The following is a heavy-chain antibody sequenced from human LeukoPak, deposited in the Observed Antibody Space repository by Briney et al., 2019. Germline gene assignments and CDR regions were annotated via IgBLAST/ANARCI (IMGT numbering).Heavy chain of an antibody. D-gene: IGHD3-3*01. J-gene: IGHJ4*02. CDR2: ISAYNGNT. CDR1: GYTFTSYG. CDR3: ARVSTPHWYDFWSGYWDY. Sequence: GASVKVSCKASGYTFTSYGISWVRQAPGQGLEWMGWISAYNGNTNYAQKLQGRVTMTTDTSTSTAYMELRSLRSDDTAVYYCARVSTPHWYDFWSGYWDYWGQGTLVTVSS. V-gene: IGHV1-18*01.